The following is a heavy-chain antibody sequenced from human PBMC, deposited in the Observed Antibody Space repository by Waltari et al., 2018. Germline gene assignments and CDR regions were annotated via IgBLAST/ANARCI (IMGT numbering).Heavy chain of an antibody. CDR1: GFTFRSYA. D-gene: IGHD5-12*01. J-gene: IGHJ1*01. Sequence: EVQLLESGGGLVQPGWSLRLSCAASGFTFRSYAMSWVRQAPGKGLEWVSAISGSGGSTYYADSVKGRFTISRDNSKNTLYLQMNSLRAEDTAVYYCAKVPGLRAEYFQHWGQGTLVTISS. V-gene: IGHV3-23*01. CDR2: ISGSGGST. CDR3: AKVPGLRAEYFQH.